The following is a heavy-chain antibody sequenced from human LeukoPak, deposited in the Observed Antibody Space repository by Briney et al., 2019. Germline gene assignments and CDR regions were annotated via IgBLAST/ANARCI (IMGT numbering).Heavy chain of an antibody. Sequence: GGSLRLSCAASGFTFSSYAMSWVRQAPGKGLEWVSAISGTGGRTYYADSVKGRFTISRDNSKNTLYLQMNSLRAEDTAVYYCAKSIAVAGKAFDYWGQGTLVTVSS. J-gene: IGHJ4*02. CDR3: AKSIAVAGKAFDY. CDR2: ISGTGGRT. CDR1: GFTFSSYA. V-gene: IGHV3-23*01. D-gene: IGHD6-19*01.